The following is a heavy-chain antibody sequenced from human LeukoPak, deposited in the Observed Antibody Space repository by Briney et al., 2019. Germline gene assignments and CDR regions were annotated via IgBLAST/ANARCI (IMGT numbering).Heavy chain of an antibody. CDR2: ISSTSSYT. CDR1: GFTFSDSY. Sequence: GGSLRLSWAASGFTFSDSYMSWIRQAPGKWLECVSYISSTSSYTNYADSVKGRFTISRDNAKSSLYVQMNSLRAEDTAVYYCVRGHTLLTDWGQGTLVTVSS. D-gene: IGHD3-16*01. V-gene: IGHV3-11*05. J-gene: IGHJ4*02. CDR3: VRGHTLLTD.